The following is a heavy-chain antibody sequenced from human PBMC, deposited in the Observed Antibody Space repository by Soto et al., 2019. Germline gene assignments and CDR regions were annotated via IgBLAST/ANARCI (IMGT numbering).Heavy chain of an antibody. CDR2: MYNSGST. CDR3: ARTLPNRQLFDS. CDR1: GGSISSGGYS. J-gene: IGHJ4*02. Sequence: PSETLSLTCAVSGGSISSGGYSWSWIRQPPGKGLEWIGYMYNSGSTYYNPSLKSRLTISIDTSKNQFSLRLSSVTAADTAVYYCARTLPNRQLFDSWSQGTLVTVSS. V-gene: IGHV4-30-2*01. D-gene: IGHD1-1*01.